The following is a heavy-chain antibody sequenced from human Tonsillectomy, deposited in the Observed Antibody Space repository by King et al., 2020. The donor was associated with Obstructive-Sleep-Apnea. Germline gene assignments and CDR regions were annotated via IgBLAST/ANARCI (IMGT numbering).Heavy chain of an antibody. V-gene: IGHV3-30*18. CDR2: ISYDGSNK. J-gene: IGHJ6*02. Sequence: VQLVESGGGVVQPGRSLRLSCAASGFTFSSFGMHWVRQAPGKGLEWVAVISYDGSNKYYADSVKGRFTISRDNSKNTLYLQMNSLRAEDTAVYYCAKYSLYTSGSYAMDVWGQGTTVTVPS. CDR1: GFTFSSFG. CDR3: AKYSLYTSGSYAMDV. D-gene: IGHD3-10*01.